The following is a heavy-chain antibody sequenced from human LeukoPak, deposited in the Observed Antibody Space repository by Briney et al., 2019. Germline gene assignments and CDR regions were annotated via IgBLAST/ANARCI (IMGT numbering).Heavy chain of an antibody. J-gene: IGHJ3*02. CDR2: ISNGGST. V-gene: IGHV3-53*01. D-gene: IGHD3-16*01. Sequence: GGPLRLSCAASGFTVSNNYMSWVRQAPGKGREGVSVISNGGSTNYADSVKGRFTISRDNSKNTLYLQMNSLRAEDTAVYYCAREVGGAFDIWGQGTMVTVSS. CDR3: AREVGGAFDI. CDR1: GFTVSNNY.